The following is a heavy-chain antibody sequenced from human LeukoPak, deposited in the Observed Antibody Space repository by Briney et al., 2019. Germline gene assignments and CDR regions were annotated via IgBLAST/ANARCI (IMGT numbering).Heavy chain of an antibody. CDR2: INHSGDT. CDR1: GGAFSGYY. D-gene: IGHD4-11*01. Sequence: SETLSLTCAVYGGAFSGYYWSWIRQPPGKRLEWIGEINHSGDTKYNPSLKSRVSMSVDVSKDQFSLKLTSLTAADTAVYYCARGSRNYNNYEGADYWGQGTLVTVSS. V-gene: IGHV4-34*01. J-gene: IGHJ4*02. CDR3: ARGSRNYNNYEGADY.